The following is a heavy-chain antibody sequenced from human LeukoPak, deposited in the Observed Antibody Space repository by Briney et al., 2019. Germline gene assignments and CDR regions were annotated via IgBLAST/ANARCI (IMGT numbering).Heavy chain of an antibody. Sequence: GASVKVSCKASGYIFTTYFMHWLRQAPGQGLEWMGWINPNSGGTNYVQKFQGRVTMTRDTSISTAYMELSRLRSDDTAVYYCARDVGATTLDYYYMDVWGKGTTVTVSS. J-gene: IGHJ6*03. CDR3: ARDVGATTLDYYYMDV. V-gene: IGHV1-2*02. CDR1: GYIFTTYF. D-gene: IGHD1-26*01. CDR2: INPNSGGT.